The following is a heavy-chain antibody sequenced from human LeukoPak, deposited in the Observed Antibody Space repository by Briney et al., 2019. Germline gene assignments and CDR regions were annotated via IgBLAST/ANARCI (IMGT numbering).Heavy chain of an antibody. Sequence: GGSLRPSCAASGFTFSSYAMSWVRQAPGKGLEWVSAISGSGGSTYYADSVKGRFTISRDNSKNTLYLQMNSLRAEDTAVYYCAKDSAYYYGSGSSFDYWGQGTLVTVSS. J-gene: IGHJ4*02. CDR3: AKDSAYYYGSGSSFDY. D-gene: IGHD3-10*01. V-gene: IGHV3-23*01. CDR1: GFTFSSYA. CDR2: ISGSGGST.